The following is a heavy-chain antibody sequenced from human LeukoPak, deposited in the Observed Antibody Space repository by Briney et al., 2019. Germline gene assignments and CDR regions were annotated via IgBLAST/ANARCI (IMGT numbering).Heavy chain of an antibody. Sequence: ASVKVSCKASGYTFTGYYMHWVRQAPGQGLEWMGWINPNSDGTNYAQKFQGRVTMTRDMSTSTVYMEVSSLRFEDTAVYHCARDSTGWSVDYWGQGTLVTVSS. V-gene: IGHV1-2*02. D-gene: IGHD6-19*01. CDR3: ARDSTGWSVDY. CDR2: INPNSDGT. J-gene: IGHJ4*02. CDR1: GYTFTGYY.